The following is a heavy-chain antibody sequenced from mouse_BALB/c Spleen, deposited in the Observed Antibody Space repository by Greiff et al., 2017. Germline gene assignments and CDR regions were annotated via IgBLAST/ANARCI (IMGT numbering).Heavy chain of an antibody. CDR2: IWAGGST. CDR1: GFSLTSYG. V-gene: IGHV2-9*02. J-gene: IGHJ4*01. CDR3: ARRFAYAMDY. Sequence: VQLQESGPGLVAPSQSLSITCTVSGFSLTSYGVHWVRQPPGKGLEWLGVIWAGGSTNYNSALMSRLSISKDNSKSQVFLKMNSLQTDDTAMYYCARRFAYAMDYWGQGTSVTVSS.